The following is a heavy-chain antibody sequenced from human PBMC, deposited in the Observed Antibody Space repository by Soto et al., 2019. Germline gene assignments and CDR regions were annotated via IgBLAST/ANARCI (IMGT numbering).Heavy chain of an antibody. CDR3: AKDDDTSSHYSLLDF. CDR1: GFTFSHYG. V-gene: IGHV3-33*06. D-gene: IGHD3-22*01. J-gene: IGHJ4*02. CDR2: TWSGGRGE. Sequence: QVQLVESGGGVVQPGTSLRLSCAAPGFTFSHYGIHWVRQAPGKGLEWVAVTWSGGRGEYYADSVRGRFTISRDNSKTTVYLQMNSLRVEDTAVYYCAKDDDTSSHYSLLDFRGQGTLVTVSS.